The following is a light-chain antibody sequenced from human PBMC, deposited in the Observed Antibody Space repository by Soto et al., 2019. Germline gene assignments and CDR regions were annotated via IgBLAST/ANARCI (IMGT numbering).Light chain of an antibody. CDR3: QQGYSTPLT. V-gene: IGKV1-39*01. J-gene: IGKJ4*01. CDR1: QSISVF. Sequence: DIQMTQSPSSLSASVGDRVTITCRASQSISVFLNWYQRKPGKAPKLLIYAASSLQSGVPSRFSGSGSGTDFTLTINSLQPEDFATYYCQQGYSTPLTFGGGTKVEIK. CDR2: AAS.